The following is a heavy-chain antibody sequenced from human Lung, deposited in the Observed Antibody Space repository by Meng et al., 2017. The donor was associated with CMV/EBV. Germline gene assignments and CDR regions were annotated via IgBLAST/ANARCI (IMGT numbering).Heavy chain of an antibody. CDR3: SRDPHDWNYPRSDAFDI. Sequence: GESLKISCGASGFIFSDYYMAWIRQAPGKGLEWVSYISNADTTTYYADSVKGRFTIARDNAKNSLYLQMNSLRAEDKAVYYCSRDPHDWNYPRSDAFDIWGQGTMVXVSS. V-gene: IGHV3-11*04. J-gene: IGHJ3*02. CDR1: GFIFSDYY. CDR2: ISNADTTT. D-gene: IGHD1-7*01.